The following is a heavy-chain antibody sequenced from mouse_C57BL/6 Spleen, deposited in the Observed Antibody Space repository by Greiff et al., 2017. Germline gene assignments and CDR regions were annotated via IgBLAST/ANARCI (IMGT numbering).Heavy chain of an antibody. CDR3: ARSGYSNYEVY. V-gene: IGHV1-69*01. D-gene: IGHD2-5*01. CDR1: GYTFTSYW. Sequence: QVQLKQPGAELVMPGASVKLSCKASGYTFTSYWMHWVKQRPGQGLEWIGEIDPSDSYTNYNQKFKGKSTLTVDKSSSTAYMQLSSLTSEDSAVYYCARSGYSNYEVYWGQGTLVTVSA. J-gene: IGHJ3*01. CDR2: IDPSDSYT.